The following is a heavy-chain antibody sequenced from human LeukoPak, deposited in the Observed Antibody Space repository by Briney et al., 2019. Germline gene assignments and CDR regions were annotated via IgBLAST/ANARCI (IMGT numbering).Heavy chain of an antibody. D-gene: IGHD6-19*01. CDR3: ARGRYSSGWYDY. CDR1: GVSFSGYD. Sequence: PSETLSFTCARYGVSFSGYDWSWMLQPPGKELEWLGEKNHTGSTYYNPSLKSRITISVDTSKNQFSLKMNSVTDADTAVYYCARGRYSSGWYDYWGQGTLVTVSS. V-gene: IGHV4-34*01. J-gene: IGHJ4*02. CDR2: KNHTGST.